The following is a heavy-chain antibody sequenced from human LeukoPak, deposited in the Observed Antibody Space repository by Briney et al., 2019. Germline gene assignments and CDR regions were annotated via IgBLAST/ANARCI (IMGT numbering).Heavy chain of an antibody. V-gene: IGHV3-74*01. CDR2: IKGDGSRT. CDR3: AKDNSPGWFGP. Sequence: GGSLRLSCVTSGFTFSNYWMHWVRQVPGKGLVWVSRIKGDGSRTSYAASVKGRFTIPRDNPKNTLYLQMNSLRADDTAVYYCAKDNSPGWFGPWGQGTLVTVSS. D-gene: IGHD4-11*01. J-gene: IGHJ5*02. CDR1: GFTFSNYW.